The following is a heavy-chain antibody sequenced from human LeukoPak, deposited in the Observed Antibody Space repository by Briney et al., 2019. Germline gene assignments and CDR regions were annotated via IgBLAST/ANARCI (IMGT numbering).Heavy chain of an antibody. CDR2: ISYVGSNK. CDR1: GFTLTSYV. J-gene: IGHJ6*02. D-gene: IGHD6-6*01. CDR3: AKGHSAARPRYDDYGMDG. Sequence: GRSLRPSCAPSGFTLTSYVTHWVRHAPGKGRGWVAVISYVGSNKYYTNSLKGRFTLSRDNSKNTLYLKMNSLRAEDTAVYYCAKGHSAARPRYDDYGMDGWGQGTTVTVSS. V-gene: IGHV3-30*18.